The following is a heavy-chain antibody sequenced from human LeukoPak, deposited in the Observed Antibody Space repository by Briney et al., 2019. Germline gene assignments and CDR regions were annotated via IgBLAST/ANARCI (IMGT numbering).Heavy chain of an antibody. CDR3: ARTEAFIQLYGV. Sequence: ASVKVSCKASGYTFTGYYMHWVRQAPGQGLEWMGWINPNSGGTNYAQKFQGRVTMTRDTSISTAYMELSRLRSDDTAVYYCARTEAFIQLYGVWGQGTLVTVSS. D-gene: IGHD5-18*01. J-gene: IGHJ4*02. V-gene: IGHV1-2*02. CDR1: GYTFTGYY. CDR2: INPNSGGT.